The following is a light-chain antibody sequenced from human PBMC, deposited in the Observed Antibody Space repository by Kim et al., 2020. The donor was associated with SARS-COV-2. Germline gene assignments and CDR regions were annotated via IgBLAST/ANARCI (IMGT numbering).Light chain of an antibody. CDR1: SSNVGAGYD. CDR3: QSYDISLNAWV. CDR2: RND. Sequence: QSVLTQPPSVSGAPGQRVTISCTGRSSNVGAGYDVHWFRHLPGTAPKLLIYRNDIRPSGIPDRISGSKSGTSASLAVSGLQVEDEAIYYCQSYDISLNAWVFGGGTQLTVL. J-gene: IGLJ3*02. V-gene: IGLV1-40*01.